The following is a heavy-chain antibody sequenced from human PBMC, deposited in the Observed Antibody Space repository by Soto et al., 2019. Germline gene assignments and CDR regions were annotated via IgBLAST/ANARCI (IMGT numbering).Heavy chain of an antibody. CDR1: GYTFTGYY. J-gene: IGHJ3*01. CDR2: INPNSGGA. Sequence: QVHLVQSGAEVVKPGASVKVSCKASGYTFTGYYIHWVRQAPGQELEWMGWINPNSGGANIAQKLQGCVNMTRNTYISTAYMKLNRLRTNDTAVYYCARDNNDGSASYGLENWGQGTKVTVAA. V-gene: IGHV1-2*04. D-gene: IGHD3-22*01. CDR3: ARDNNDGSASYGLEN.